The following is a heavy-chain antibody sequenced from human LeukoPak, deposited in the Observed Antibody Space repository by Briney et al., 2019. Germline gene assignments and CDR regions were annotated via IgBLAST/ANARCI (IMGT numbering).Heavy chain of an antibody. J-gene: IGHJ3*02. D-gene: IGHD4-17*01. CDR1: GFTFSSYW. V-gene: IGHV3-7*01. Sequence: PGGSLRLSCAASGFTFSSYWMSWVRQAPGEGLEWVANIKQDGSEKYYVDSVKGRFTISRDNAKNSLYLQMNSLRDEDTAVYYCARVVGWDPTVTTRVDAFDIWGQGTMVTVSS. CDR2: IKQDGSEK. CDR3: ARVVGWDPTVTTRVDAFDI.